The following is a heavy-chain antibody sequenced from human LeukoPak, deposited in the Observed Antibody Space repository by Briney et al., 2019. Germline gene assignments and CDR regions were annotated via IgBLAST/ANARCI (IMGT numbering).Heavy chain of an antibody. V-gene: IGHV1-46*01. J-gene: IGHJ4*02. D-gene: IGHD3-22*01. CDR1: GYTFTSYY. CDR2: INPSGGST. Sequence: ASVKVSCKASGYTFTSYYMHWVRQAPGQGLEWMGIINPSGGSTSYAQKFQGRVTMTRDTSISTAYMELSRLRSDDTAVYYCARRGGDYYDSSGSFDYWGQGTLVTVSS. CDR3: ARRGGDYYDSSGSFDY.